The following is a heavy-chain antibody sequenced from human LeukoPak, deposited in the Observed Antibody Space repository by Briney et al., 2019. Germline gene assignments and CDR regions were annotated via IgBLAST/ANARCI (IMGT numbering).Heavy chain of an antibody. CDR2: ISSSGRTI. V-gene: IGHV3-48*03. CDR1: GFTFNNYQ. Sequence: GGSLRLSCAASGFTFNNYQMNWVRQAPGKGREGISYISSSGRTIYYADSLKGRSTVSSDNAKNSLYLRMNNLRPEDTAVYYCARGEYYFDYWGQGTLVTVSS. J-gene: IGHJ4*02. CDR3: ARGEYYFDY.